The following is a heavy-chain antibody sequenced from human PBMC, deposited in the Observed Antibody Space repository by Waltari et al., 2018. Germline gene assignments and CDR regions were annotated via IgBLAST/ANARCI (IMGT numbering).Heavy chain of an antibody. J-gene: IGHJ5*02. D-gene: IGHD3-22*01. CDR2: IYPGDSDT. CDR3: ARDYYDSSGYPTLRANRPRFDP. CDR1: GYSFTSYW. V-gene: IGHV5-51*01. Sequence: EVQLVQSGAEVKKPGESLKISCKGSGYSFTSYWIGWVRQMPGKGLEWMGIIYPGDSDTRYSPSFQGQVTISADKSISTAYLQWSSLKASDTAMYYCARDYYDSSGYPTLRANRPRFDPWGQGTLVTVSS.